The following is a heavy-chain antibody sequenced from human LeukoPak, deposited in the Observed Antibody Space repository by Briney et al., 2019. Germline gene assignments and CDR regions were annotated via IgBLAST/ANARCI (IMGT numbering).Heavy chain of an antibody. J-gene: IGHJ4*02. CDR2: IKQDGSEY. Sequence: PGGSLRLSCAASRFTFSSYSMTWVRQAPGKGLEWVANIKQDGSEYYYVDSVKGRFTISRDNAKKSLYLQMNSLRAEDTAVYYCALSVAIIPDHWGQGTLVTVSS. CDR1: RFTFSSYS. D-gene: IGHD3-3*01. CDR3: ALSVAIIPDH. V-gene: IGHV3-7*01.